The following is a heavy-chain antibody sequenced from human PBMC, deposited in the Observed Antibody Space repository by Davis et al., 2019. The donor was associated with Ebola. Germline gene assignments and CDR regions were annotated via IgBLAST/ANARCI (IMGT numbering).Heavy chain of an antibody. CDR3: ARDVVVVAPTDWFDP. Sequence: AASVKVSCKASGYTFTSCGISWVRQAPGQGLEWMGWISGYTGETNYAQKFQDRVTMTTDTSTSTAYMELRSLRSDDTAVYYCARDVVVVAPTDWFDPWGQGTLVTVPS. CDR2: ISGYTGET. CDR1: GYTFTSCG. D-gene: IGHD2-15*01. V-gene: IGHV1-18*01. J-gene: IGHJ5*02.